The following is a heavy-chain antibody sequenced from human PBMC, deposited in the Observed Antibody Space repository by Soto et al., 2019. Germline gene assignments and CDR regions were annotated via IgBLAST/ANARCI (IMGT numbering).Heavy chain of an antibody. J-gene: IGHJ4*02. CDR1: GFTFSSYA. CDR3: TRQTSLDY. CDR2: ISYDGSNK. V-gene: IGHV3-30-3*01. Sequence: GGSLRLSCAASGFTFSSYAMHWVRQAPGKGLEWVAVISYDGSNKYYADSVKGRFTISRDNAKNTLYLQMNSLRTEGTAVYYCTRQTSLDYWGRGTLVTVSS.